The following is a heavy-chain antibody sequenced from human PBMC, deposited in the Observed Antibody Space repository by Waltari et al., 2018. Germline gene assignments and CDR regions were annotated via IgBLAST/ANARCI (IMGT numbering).Heavy chain of an antibody. V-gene: IGHV3-48*01. Sequence: EVQLVESGGGLVQPGGSLRLSCAASGCTFSSYSMNWVRRAPGKGLEWVSDISSSSSTIYYADSVKGRFTISRDNAKNSLYLQMNSLRAEDTAVYYCASSIMITFGGPNYWGQGTLVTVSS. CDR2: ISSSSSTI. CDR1: GCTFSSYS. CDR3: ASSIMITFGGPNY. J-gene: IGHJ4*02. D-gene: IGHD3-16*01.